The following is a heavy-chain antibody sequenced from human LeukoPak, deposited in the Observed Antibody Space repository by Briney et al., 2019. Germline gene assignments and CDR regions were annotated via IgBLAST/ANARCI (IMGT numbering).Heavy chain of an antibody. CDR3: AREVSSIAARPPWFDP. Sequence: ASVKVSCKASGYTFTDYSMHWVRQAPGQGLEWMGWINPNSGGANYAQKFQGRVTMTRDTSISTAYMELSRLGCDDTAVYYCAREVSSIAARPPWFDPWGQGTLVTVSS. J-gene: IGHJ5*02. CDR2: INPNSGGA. CDR1: GYTFTDYS. D-gene: IGHD6-6*01. V-gene: IGHV1-2*02.